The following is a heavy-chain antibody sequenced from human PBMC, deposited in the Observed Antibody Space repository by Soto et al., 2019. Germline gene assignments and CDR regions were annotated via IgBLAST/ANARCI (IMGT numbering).Heavy chain of an antibody. CDR3: ARNIVLMVYARPGAAFDI. V-gene: IGHV3-48*01. D-gene: IGHD2-8*01. Sequence: GGSLRLSCAASGFTFSSYSMNWVRQAPGKGLEWVSYISSSSSTIYYADSVKGRFTISRDNAKNSLYLQMNSLRAEGTAVYYCARNIVLMVYARPGAAFDIWGQGTMVTVSS. J-gene: IGHJ3*02. CDR2: ISSSSSTI. CDR1: GFTFSSYS.